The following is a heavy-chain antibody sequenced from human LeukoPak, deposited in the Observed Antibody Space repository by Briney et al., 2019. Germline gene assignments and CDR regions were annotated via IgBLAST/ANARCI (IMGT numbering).Heavy chain of an antibody. Sequence: VSXXASGYTFTXXAMHWXRQAPGQRLEWTGWINAGNGNTKYSQKFQGRVTITRDTSASTAYMELSSLRSEDTAVYYCARDQDSSGYFYPFDYWGQGTLVTVSS. CDR3: ARDQDSSGYFYPFDY. J-gene: IGHJ4*02. D-gene: IGHD3-22*01. CDR1: GYTFTXXA. CDR2: INAGNGNT. V-gene: IGHV1-3*01.